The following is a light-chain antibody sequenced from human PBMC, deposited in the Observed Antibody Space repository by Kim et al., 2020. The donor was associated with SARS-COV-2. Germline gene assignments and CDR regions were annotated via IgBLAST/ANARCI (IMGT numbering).Light chain of an antibody. J-gene: IGKJ4*01. CDR1: QSVSSY. CDR3: QQRSNWPLT. V-gene: IGKV3-11*01. Sequence: LAPGESPTLSCRASQSVSSYLAWYQQKPGQAPTLLIYDASNRATGIPARFSGSGSGTDFTLTISSLEPEDFAVYYCQQRSNWPLTFGGGTKVEIE. CDR2: DAS.